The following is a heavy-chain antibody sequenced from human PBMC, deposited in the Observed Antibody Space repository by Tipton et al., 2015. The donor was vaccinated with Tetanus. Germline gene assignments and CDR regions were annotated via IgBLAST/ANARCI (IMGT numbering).Heavy chain of an antibody. J-gene: IGHJ4*02. Sequence: QVQLVQSGAEVKKPGSSVTVSCKAPRGTLSNHIFHWVRQAPGQGLEWMGGVVPIFGTGNYAQKFQGRVTITADESTRTVHMELSSLRYEDTAVYYCASDRASYRYSTSSWDSWGQGTLVTVSS. V-gene: IGHV1-69*01. CDR3: ASDRASYRYSTSSWDS. CDR1: RGTLSNHI. D-gene: IGHD2-8*01. CDR2: VVPIFGTG.